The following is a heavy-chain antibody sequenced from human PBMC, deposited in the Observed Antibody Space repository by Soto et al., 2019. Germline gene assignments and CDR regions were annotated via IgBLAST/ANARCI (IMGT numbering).Heavy chain of an antibody. D-gene: IGHD3-10*01. CDR3: ARGVLLWFGGGDYYYYYYGMDV. Sequence: GASVKVSCKASGYTFTSYGISWVRQAPGQGLEWMGWISAYNGNTGYAQKFQGRVTMTRNTSISTAYMELSSLRSEDTAVYYCARGVLLWFGGGDYYYYYYGMDVWGQGTTVTVSS. CDR1: GYTFTSYG. CDR2: ISAYNGNT. V-gene: IGHV1-8*02. J-gene: IGHJ6*02.